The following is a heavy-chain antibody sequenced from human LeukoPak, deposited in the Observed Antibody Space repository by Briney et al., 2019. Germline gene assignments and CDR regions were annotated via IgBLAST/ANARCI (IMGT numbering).Heavy chain of an antibody. V-gene: IGHV4-59*01. CDR1: GESISGFY. D-gene: IGHD3-3*01. CDR3: ARAPIYGGPNWFDP. J-gene: IGHJ5*02. Sequence: SETLSLTCTVSGESISGFYWTWIRQPPGKGLEWIGYIYYSGSTNYNPSLKSRVTISVDTSKNQFSPKLSSVTAADTAVYYCARAPIYGGPNWFDPWGQGTLVTVSS. CDR2: IYYSGST.